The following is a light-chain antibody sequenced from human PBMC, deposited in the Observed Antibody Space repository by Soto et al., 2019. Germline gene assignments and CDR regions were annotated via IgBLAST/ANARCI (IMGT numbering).Light chain of an antibody. CDR1: QRVSSN. CDR2: VAS. Sequence: EIVMTQSPATLSVSQGERATFSSGAGQRVSSNLSWYQQKPGQAPSLLIYVASTRATGIPARFSGSGSGTEFTLTISSLQSEDFAVYYCQQYNNWPPWTFGQGTKVEIK. CDR3: QQYNNWPPWT. J-gene: IGKJ1*01. V-gene: IGKV3-15*01.